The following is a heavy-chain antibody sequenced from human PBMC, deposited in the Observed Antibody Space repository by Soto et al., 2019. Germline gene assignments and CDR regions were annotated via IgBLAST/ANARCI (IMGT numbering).Heavy chain of an antibody. V-gene: IGHV3-23*01. CDR1: GLIFSSCA. D-gene: IGHD1-20*01. J-gene: IGHJ6*02. CDR2: ISGSGTAT. Sequence: GGSLRLSCAASGLIFSSCAMSWVRQAPGKGLEWVSVISGSGTATHYAASVKGRFTISRDNSKSTLFLQMNSLRAEDTAVYYCAKSTSNSGIYYYYGMDAWGQGTKVTVSS. CDR3: AKSTSNSGIYYYYGMDA.